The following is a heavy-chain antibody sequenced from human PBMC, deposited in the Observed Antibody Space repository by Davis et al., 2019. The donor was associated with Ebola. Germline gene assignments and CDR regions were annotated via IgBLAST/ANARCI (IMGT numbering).Heavy chain of an antibody. V-gene: IGHV3-23*01. CDR1: GFTFGSSW. D-gene: IGHD1/OR15-1a*01. CDR3: AREGPEQAFDY. Sequence: GESLKISCAASGFTFGSSWMHWVRQAPGKGLEWVSVISGSGGSTYYADSVKGRFTISRDNSKNTLYLQMNSLRAEDTAVYYCAREGPEQAFDYWGQGTLVTVSS. J-gene: IGHJ4*02. CDR2: ISGSGGST.